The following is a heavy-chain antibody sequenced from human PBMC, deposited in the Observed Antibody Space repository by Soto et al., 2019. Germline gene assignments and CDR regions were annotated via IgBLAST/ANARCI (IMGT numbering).Heavy chain of an antibody. CDR3: AKPLVPTSMLWFDP. CDR1: GFTFSSYA. Sequence: GGSLRLSCAASGFTFSSYAMSWVRLAPGKGLEWVSVISGSGGTTYYADSVEGRFTISRDNSKNTLFLQMNSLRAEDTAVYYCAKPLVPTSMLWFDPWGQGTLVTVSS. J-gene: IGHJ5*02. V-gene: IGHV3-23*01. CDR2: ISGSGGTT. D-gene: IGHD2-2*01.